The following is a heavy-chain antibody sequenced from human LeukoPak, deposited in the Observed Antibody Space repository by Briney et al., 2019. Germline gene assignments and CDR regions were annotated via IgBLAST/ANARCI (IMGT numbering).Heavy chain of an antibody. CDR3: ATYRQIQVPFEF. CDR2: ISYDGNIK. V-gene: IGHV3-30*03. Sequence: GGSLRLSCAASGFSFTSYNFHWVRQAPGKGLQWLGFISYDGNIKYEDSVKGRFTISRDNSKNTLYLQMDSLRAEDTATYYCATYRQIQVPFEFWGQGTLVTVSS. D-gene: IGHD5-18*01. CDR1: GFSFTSYN. J-gene: IGHJ4*02.